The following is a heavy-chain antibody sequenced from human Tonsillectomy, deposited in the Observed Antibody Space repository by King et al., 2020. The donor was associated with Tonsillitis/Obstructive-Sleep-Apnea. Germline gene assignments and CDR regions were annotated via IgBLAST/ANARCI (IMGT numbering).Heavy chain of an antibody. CDR1: GFTFSSYS. V-gene: IGHV3-21*01. J-gene: IGHJ4*02. Sequence: VQLVESGGGLVKPWGSLRLSCVVSGFTFSSYSMNWVRQAPGKGLEWVSSISGSSSFMYYADSVKGRFTISRDKAKDSLHLQMNSLRAEDTAVYYCARDVVVVAATPPYFDYWGQGTLVTVSS. CDR3: ARDVVVVAATPPYFDY. CDR2: ISGSSSFM. D-gene: IGHD2-15*01.